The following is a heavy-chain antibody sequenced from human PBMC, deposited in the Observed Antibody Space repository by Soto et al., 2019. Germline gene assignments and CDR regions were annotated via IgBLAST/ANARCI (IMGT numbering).Heavy chain of an antibody. CDR3: ARGEYSYGPYFDY. CDR2: IYTSVST. D-gene: IGHD5-18*01. V-gene: IGHV4-4*07. J-gene: IGHJ4*02. Sequence: PSETLSLTCTVSGGSISSYYWSRIRQPAGKGLEWIGRIYTSVSTNYNPSLKSRVTMSVDTSKNQFSLKLSSVTAADTAVYYCARGEYSYGPYFDYWGQGTPVTVSS. CDR1: GGSISSYY.